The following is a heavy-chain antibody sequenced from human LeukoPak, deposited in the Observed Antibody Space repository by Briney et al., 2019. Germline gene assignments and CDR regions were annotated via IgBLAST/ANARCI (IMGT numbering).Heavy chain of an antibody. CDR1: GFTFSSYG. J-gene: IGHJ5*02. D-gene: IGHD1-26*01. Sequence: GGSLRLSCAASGFTFSSYGMHWVRQAPGKGLEWVAVIWYDGSNKYYADSVKGRFTISRDNSKNTLYLQMNSLRAEDTAVYYCAKGVLRGATSSWFDPWGQGTQVTVSS. CDR3: AKGVLRGATSSWFDP. V-gene: IGHV3-33*06. CDR2: IWYDGSNK.